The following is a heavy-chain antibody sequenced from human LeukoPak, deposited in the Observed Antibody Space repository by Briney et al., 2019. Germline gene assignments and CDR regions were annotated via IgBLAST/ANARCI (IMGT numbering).Heavy chain of an antibody. D-gene: IGHD6-19*01. V-gene: IGHV3-48*03. CDR3: AREIAVAGTTGLDY. J-gene: IGHJ4*02. CDR2: TSSSGSTI. Sequence: PGGSLRLSCAASGFTFSSYEMNWVRQAPGKGLEWVSYTSSSGSTIYYADSVQGRFTISRDNAKNSLYLQMNSLRAEDTAVYYCAREIAVAGTTGLDYWGQGTLVTVSS. CDR1: GFTFSSYE.